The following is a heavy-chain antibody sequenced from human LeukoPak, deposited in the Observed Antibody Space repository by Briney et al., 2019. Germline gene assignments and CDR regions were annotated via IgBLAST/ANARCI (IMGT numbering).Heavy chain of an antibody. Sequence: SVTLSLTCTVSGGSISRYYWSWILQPPGPGQEGIGYSYYRGSTNYNPSRKSRDTISVDTSKNQFSLKLSSVTAADTAVYYCARHLPTYYYDSSGYYPVAFDIWGQGTMVTVSS. CDR1: GGSISRYY. J-gene: IGHJ3*02. D-gene: IGHD3-22*01. CDR3: ARHLPTYYYDSSGYYPVAFDI. V-gene: IGHV4-59*08. CDR2: SYYRGST.